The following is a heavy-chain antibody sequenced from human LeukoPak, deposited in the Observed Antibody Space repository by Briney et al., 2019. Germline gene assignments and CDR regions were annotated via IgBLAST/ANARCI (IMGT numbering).Heavy chain of an antibody. CDR1: GFTFSSYG. J-gene: IGHJ4*02. D-gene: IGHD6-6*01. Sequence: GGSLRLSCAASGFTFSSYGMHWVRQAPGKGLEWVAVISYDGSNKYYADSVKGRFTISRDNSKNTLYLQMNSLRAEDTAVYYCAKSPSSLGKYYFDYWGQGTLVTVSS. CDR2: ISYDGSNK. CDR3: AKSPSSLGKYYFDY. V-gene: IGHV3-30*18.